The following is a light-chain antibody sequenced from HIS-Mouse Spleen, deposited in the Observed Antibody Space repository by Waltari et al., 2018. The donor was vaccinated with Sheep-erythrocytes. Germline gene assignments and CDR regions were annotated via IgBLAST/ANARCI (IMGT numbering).Light chain of an antibody. J-gene: IGLJ3*02. CDR2: EGS. CDR3: CSYAGSSTPWV. V-gene: IGLV2-23*01. Sequence: QSALPQPSSVSGSPGQSTTISSTGTSSDVGSYNLVSWYQQHPGKAPNLMIYEGSKRPSGVSNRFSGSKSGNTASLTISGLQAEDEADYYCCSYAGSSTPWVFGGGTKLTVL. CDR1: SSDVGSYNL.